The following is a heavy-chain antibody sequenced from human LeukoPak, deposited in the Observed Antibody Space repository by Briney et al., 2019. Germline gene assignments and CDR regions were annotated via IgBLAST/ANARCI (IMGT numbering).Heavy chain of an antibody. CDR1: GFTFSSYG. Sequence: GGSLRLSCAASGFTFSSYGMSWVRQAPGKGLEWVSAISGSGGSTYYADSVKGRFTISRDNSKNTLYLQMNSLRAEDTAVYYCANLDGSGGAAFDIWGQGTMVTVSS. V-gene: IGHV3-23*01. D-gene: IGHD3-16*01. CDR2: ISGSGGST. J-gene: IGHJ3*02. CDR3: ANLDGSGGAAFDI.